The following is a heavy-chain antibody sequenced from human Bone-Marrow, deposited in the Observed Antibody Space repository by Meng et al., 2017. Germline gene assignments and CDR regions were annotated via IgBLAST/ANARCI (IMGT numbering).Heavy chain of an antibody. V-gene: IGHV3-66*01. CDR3: TGGEDH. CDR1: GFSASNEF. CDR2: IYSGGGT. J-gene: IGHJ4*02. Sequence: EVQVVESGGGWVHPGGSLRLSCAASGFSASNEFMSWVRQAQGKGLEWVSVIYSGGGTDYADSVKGRFTTSRDSSKNTMYLQMNNLRADDTAMYYCTGGEDHWGQGTLVTVSS.